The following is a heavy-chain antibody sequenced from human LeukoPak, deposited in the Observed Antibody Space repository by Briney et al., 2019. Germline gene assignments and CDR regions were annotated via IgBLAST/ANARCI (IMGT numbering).Heavy chain of an antibody. CDR2: ISSDADAI. V-gene: IGHV3-48*01. J-gene: IGHJ5*02. D-gene: IGHD6-19*01. CDR1: GFILSSYN. CDR3: ARGVAGTRFDP. Sequence: PGGSLRLSCAASGFILSSYNMNWVRQAPGKGLEWVSFISSDADAIYYADSVKGRFTISRDNAENSLYLQMNSLRAEDTAVYYCARGVAGTRFDPWGQGTLVTVFS.